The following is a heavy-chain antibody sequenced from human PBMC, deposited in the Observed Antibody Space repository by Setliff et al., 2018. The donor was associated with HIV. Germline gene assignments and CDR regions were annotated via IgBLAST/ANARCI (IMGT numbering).Heavy chain of an antibody. J-gene: IGHJ3*01. CDR2: IYTSGST. Sequence: SETLSLTCTVSGASISSGNYYWSWIRQPAGKGLEWIGRIYTSGSTNYNPSLKSRVIISLDTSKNQFSLKLSSVTAADTAVYYCARDQADVYNYLLSGAFDFWGQGAMVTVS. V-gene: IGHV4-61*02. CDR3: ARDQADVYNYLLSGAFDF. D-gene: IGHD3-10*01. CDR1: GASISSGNYY.